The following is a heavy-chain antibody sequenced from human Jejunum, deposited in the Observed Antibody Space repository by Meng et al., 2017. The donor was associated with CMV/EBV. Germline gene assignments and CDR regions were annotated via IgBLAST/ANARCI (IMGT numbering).Heavy chain of an antibody. Sequence: EVRLVESGGGLVKPGGSLRLSCEASGFTFTSYSMNWVRQAPGKGLEWLSSISSSSRYIFYADSVKGRFTSSRDNAKNSLYLQMVSLRAEDTAVYYCARGESSPDWFDPWGQGTLVTVSS. J-gene: IGHJ5*02. CDR1: GFTFTSYS. D-gene: IGHD6-13*01. CDR2: ISSSSRYI. CDR3: ARGESSPDWFDP. V-gene: IGHV3-21*01.